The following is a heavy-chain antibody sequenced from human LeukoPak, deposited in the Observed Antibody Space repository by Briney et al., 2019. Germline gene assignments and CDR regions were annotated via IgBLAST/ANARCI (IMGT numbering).Heavy chain of an antibody. Sequence: ASVKVSCKTSGYTFTSYDINWVRQATGQGLEWMGWMNPNSGNTGYAQKVQGRVTMTRNTSISTAYMELSSLRSEDTAVYFCARGYYDSSDYEYFQHWGQGTLVTVSS. CDR2: MNPNSGNT. J-gene: IGHJ1*01. D-gene: IGHD3-22*01. V-gene: IGHV1-8*01. CDR3: ARGYYDSSDYEYFQH. CDR1: GYTFTSYD.